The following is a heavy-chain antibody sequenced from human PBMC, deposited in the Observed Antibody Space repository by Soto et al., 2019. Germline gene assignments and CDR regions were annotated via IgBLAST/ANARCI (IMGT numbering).Heavy chain of an antibody. V-gene: IGHV1-18*01. CDR1: GGTVSSYA. Sequence: GASVKVSCKASGGTVSSYAISWVRQAPGQGLEWMGWISAYNGNTNYAQKLQGRVTMTTDTSTSTAYMELRSLRSDDTAVYYCARINGPYYYYGMDVWGQGTTVTVSS. CDR2: ISAYNGNT. CDR3: ARINGPYYYYGMDV. D-gene: IGHD2-8*01. J-gene: IGHJ6*02.